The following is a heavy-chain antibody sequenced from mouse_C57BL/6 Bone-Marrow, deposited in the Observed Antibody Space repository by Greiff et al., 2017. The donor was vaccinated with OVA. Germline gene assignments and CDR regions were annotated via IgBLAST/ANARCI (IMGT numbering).Heavy chain of an antibody. CDR3: ARLLRY. D-gene: IGHD1-1*01. V-gene: IGHV1-82*01. CDR2: IYPGDGDT. J-gene: IGHJ2*01. CDR1: GYAFSSSW. Sequence: QVQLQQSGPELVKPGASVKIPCKASGYAFSSSWMNWVKQRPGKGLEWIGRIYPGDGDTNYNGKFKGKATLTADKSSSTAYMQLSSLTSEDSAVYFCARLLRYWGQGTTLTVSS.